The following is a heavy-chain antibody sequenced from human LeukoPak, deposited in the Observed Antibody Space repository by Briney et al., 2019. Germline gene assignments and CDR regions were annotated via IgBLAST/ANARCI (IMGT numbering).Heavy chain of an antibody. J-gene: IGHJ4*02. CDR2: IYYSGST. CDR3: ARGLGGGYTYFDY. Sequence: PSQTLSLTCTVSGGSISSGDYYWRWLRQPPGKGLEWIGYIYYSGSTYYNPSLKSRVTISVDTSKNQFSLKLSSMTAADTAVYYCARGLGGGYTYFDYWGQGTLVTVSS. D-gene: IGHD5-24*01. CDR1: GGSISSGDYY. V-gene: IGHV4-30-4*08.